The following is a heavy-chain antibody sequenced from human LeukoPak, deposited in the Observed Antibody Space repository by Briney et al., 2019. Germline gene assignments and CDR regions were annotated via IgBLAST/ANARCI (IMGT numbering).Heavy chain of an antibody. D-gene: IGHD2-21*02. CDR3: ARVAYCGGDCVHYGMDV. CDR2: ISSSSSYI. CDR1: GFTFSSYA. V-gene: IGHV3-21*01. J-gene: IGHJ6*02. Sequence: GGSLRLSCAASGFTFSSYAMSWVRQAPGKGLEWVSSISSSSSYIYYADSVKGRFTISRDNAKNSLYLQMNSLRAEDTAVYYCARVAYCGGDCVHYGMDVWGQGTTVTVSS.